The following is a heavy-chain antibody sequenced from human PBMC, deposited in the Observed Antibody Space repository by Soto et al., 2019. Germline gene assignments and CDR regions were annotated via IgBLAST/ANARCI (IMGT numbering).Heavy chain of an antibody. CDR2: INAGYGNT. CDR3: ATREYYDLESRFRFDP. Sequence: GASVKVSCKASGYTFSSYAMHWVRQAPGQRLEWMGWINAGYGNTKSSQKFQGRVTITADESTSTAYMELSSLRSEDTAVYYCATREYYDLESRFRFDPWGQGTLVTVSS. V-gene: IGHV1-3*01. J-gene: IGHJ5*02. CDR1: GYTFSSYA. D-gene: IGHD3-3*01.